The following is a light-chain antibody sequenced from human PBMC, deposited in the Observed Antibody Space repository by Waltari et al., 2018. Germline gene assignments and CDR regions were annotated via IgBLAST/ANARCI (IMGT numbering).Light chain of an antibody. CDR2: AAS. CDR1: QGISSY. Sequence: AIRMTQSPSSFSASTGDRVPITCRASQGISSYLAWYQQKPGKAPKLLIYAASTLQSGVPSRFSGSGSGTDCTRTISCLQSEDFATYYCQQYYSYPRTFGQGTKLEIK. CDR3: QQYYSYPRT. J-gene: IGKJ2*01. V-gene: IGKV1-8*01.